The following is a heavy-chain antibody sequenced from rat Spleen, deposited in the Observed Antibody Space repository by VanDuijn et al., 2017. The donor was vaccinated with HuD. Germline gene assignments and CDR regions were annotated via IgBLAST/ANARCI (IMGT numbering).Heavy chain of an antibody. Sequence: EVQLVESGGGLVQPGRSLKLSCVASGFTFNKYWMTWIRQAPGRGLEWVVSITNTGGSTYYPDSVKGRFTISRDNAKSTLYLQMNSLRSEDTATYYCARFNYGGYDFDYWGQGVMVTVSS. J-gene: IGHJ2*01. CDR2: ITNTGGST. V-gene: IGHV5-31*01. CDR3: ARFNYGGYDFDY. CDR1: GFTFNKYW. D-gene: IGHD1-11*01.